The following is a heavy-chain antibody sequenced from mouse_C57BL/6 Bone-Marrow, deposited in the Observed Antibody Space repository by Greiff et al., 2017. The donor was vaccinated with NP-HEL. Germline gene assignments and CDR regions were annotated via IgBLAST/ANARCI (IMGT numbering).Heavy chain of an antibody. CDR1: GYTFTSYW. J-gene: IGHJ2*01. CDR2: IYPNSGST. CDR3: AREITTDY. D-gene: IGHD1-1*01. V-gene: IGHV1-64*01. Sequence: QVQLQQPGAELVKPGASVTLSCKASGYTFTSYWMHWVKQRPGQGLEWIGMIYPNSGSTNYNEMFKSKATLTVDKSSSTAYMQLSSLTSEDSAVYYCAREITTDYWGQGTTLTVSS.